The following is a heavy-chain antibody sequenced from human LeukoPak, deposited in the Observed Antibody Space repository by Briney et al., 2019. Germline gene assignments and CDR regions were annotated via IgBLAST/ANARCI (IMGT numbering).Heavy chain of an antibody. CDR3: AKTRGHYLGWFDP. CDR2: ISGSGGST. D-gene: IGHD3-10*01. J-gene: IGHJ5*02. Sequence: GGSLRLSCAASGFTVSSNYMSWVRQAPGKGLEWVSAISGSGGSTYYADSVKGRFTISRDNSKNTLYLQMNSLRAEDTAVYYCAKTRGHYLGWFDPWGQGTLVTVSS. CDR1: GFTVSSNY. V-gene: IGHV3-23*01.